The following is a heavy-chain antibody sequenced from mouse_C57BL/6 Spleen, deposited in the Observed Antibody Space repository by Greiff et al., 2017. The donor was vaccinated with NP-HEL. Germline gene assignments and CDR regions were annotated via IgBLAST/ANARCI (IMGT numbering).Heavy chain of an antibody. V-gene: IGHV1-31*01. CDR2: IYPYNGVS. CDR3: ARRPYDYDEDYAMDY. D-gene: IGHD2-4*01. CDR1: GYSFTGYY. J-gene: IGHJ4*01. Sequence: EVKVEESGPELVKPGASVKISCKASGYSFTGYYMHWVKQSHGNILDWIGYIYPYNGVSSYNQKFKGKATLTVDKSSSTAYMELRSLTSEDSAVYYCARRPYDYDEDYAMDYWGQGTSVTVSS.